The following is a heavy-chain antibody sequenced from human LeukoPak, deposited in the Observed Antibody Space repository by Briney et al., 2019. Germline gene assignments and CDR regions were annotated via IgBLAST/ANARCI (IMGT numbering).Heavy chain of an antibody. J-gene: IGHJ3*02. D-gene: IGHD3-22*01. CDR1: GYTFTSYG. Sequence: GASVKVSCKASGYTFTSYGISWVRQAPGQGLEWMGWISAYNGNTNYAQKLQGRVTMTTDTSTSTAYMELRSLRSDDTAVYYCARGGLYYDSSGYYHDAFDIWGQGTMVTVSS. CDR3: ARGGLYYDSSGYYHDAFDI. V-gene: IGHV1-18*01. CDR2: ISAYNGNT.